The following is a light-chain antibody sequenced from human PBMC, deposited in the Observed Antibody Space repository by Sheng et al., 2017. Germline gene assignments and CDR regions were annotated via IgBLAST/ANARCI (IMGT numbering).Light chain of an antibody. J-gene: IGKJ2*03. CDR2: GAS. Sequence: EIVLTQSPGTLSLSPGESATLSCRASQSVTNNYLAWYQQKSGQAPRLLIYGASSRATGIPDRFSGSGSGTDFTLTISRLEPEDFAVYYCQEYGSSPPYSFGQGTKLEIK. CDR1: QSVTNNY. CDR3: QEYGSSPPYS. V-gene: IGKV3-20*01.